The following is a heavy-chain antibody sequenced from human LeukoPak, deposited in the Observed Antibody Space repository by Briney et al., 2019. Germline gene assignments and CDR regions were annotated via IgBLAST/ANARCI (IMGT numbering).Heavy chain of an antibody. CDR3: AKGYYDYVWGSYYFDY. J-gene: IGHJ4*02. CDR2: ISGSGGST. V-gene: IGHV3-23*01. D-gene: IGHD3-16*01. Sequence: GGSLRLSCAASGFTFSSYAMSWVRQAPGKGLEWVSAISGSGGSTYYADSVKGRFTISRDNSRDTLYLQMNGLRAEDTAVYYCAKGYYDYVWGSYYFDYWGQGTLVTVSS. CDR1: GFTFSSYA.